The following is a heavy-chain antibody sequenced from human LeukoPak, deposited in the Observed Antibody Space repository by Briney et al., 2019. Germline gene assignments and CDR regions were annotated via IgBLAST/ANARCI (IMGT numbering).Heavy chain of an antibody. CDR3: GRDSSDGPTFEI. Sequence: PSETLSPTCTVSGGSISSYYWSWIRQPPGKGLEWIGYIYYSGSTNYNPSLKSRVTISVDTSKSQFSLKVSSVTAADTAVYYCGRDSSDGPTFEIWGQGTMVTVSS. J-gene: IGHJ3*02. CDR2: IYYSGST. V-gene: IGHV4-59*12. CDR1: GGSISSYY.